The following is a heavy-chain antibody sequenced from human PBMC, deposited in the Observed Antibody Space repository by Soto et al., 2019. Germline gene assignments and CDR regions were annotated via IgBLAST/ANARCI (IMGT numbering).Heavy chain of an antibody. CDR2: INHSGST. CDR1: CGSFSGYY. V-gene: IGHV4-34*01. Sequence: PSETLSLTCAVYCGSFSGYYWSWIRQPPGKGLEWIGEINHSGSTNYNPSLKSRVTISVDTSKNQFSLKLSSVTAADTAVYYCARGKDIVVVVAATGDTYYYYYGMDVWGQGTTVTVSS. J-gene: IGHJ6*02. D-gene: IGHD2-15*01. CDR3: ARGKDIVVVVAATGDTYYYYYGMDV.